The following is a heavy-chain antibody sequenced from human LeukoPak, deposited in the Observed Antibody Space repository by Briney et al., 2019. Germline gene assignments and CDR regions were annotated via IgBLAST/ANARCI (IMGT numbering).Heavy chain of an antibody. CDR1: GGTFSSYA. D-gene: IGHD3-22*01. V-gene: IGHV1-69*05. Sequence: SVKVSCKASGGTFSSYAISWVRQAPGQGLEWMGRIIPIFGTANYAQKFQGRVTITTDESTSTAYMELSSLRSVDTAVYYCARDYGSGYPFDYWGQGTLVTVSS. CDR3: ARDYGSGYPFDY. J-gene: IGHJ4*02. CDR2: IIPIFGTA.